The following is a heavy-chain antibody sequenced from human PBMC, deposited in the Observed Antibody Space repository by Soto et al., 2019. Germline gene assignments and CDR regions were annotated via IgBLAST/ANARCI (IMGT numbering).Heavy chain of an antibody. CDR3: ARALYYYDSSGSVGYFDY. Sequence: ASVKVSCKASGYTFTSYAMHWVRQAPGQRLEWMGWTNAGNGNTKYSQKFQGRVTITRDTSASTAYMELSSLRSEDTAVYYCARALYYYDSSGSVGYFDYWGQGTLVTVSS. CDR1: GYTFTSYA. J-gene: IGHJ4*02. D-gene: IGHD3-22*01. CDR2: TNAGNGNT. V-gene: IGHV1-3*01.